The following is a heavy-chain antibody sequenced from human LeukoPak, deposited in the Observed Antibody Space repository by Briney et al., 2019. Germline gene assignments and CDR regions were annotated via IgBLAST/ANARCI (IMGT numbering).Heavy chain of an antibody. V-gene: IGHV4-59*08. J-gene: IGHJ3*02. Sequence: SGTLSLTCTVSGGSISSYYWSWIRQPPGKGLEWIGYIFNSGSTNYNPSLKSRVTISVHTSKNQFSLKVSSVTAADTAVYYCARRRRGYNGYEDAFDIWGQGTMVTVSS. CDR1: GGSISSYY. CDR2: IFNSGST. CDR3: ARRRRGYNGYEDAFDI. D-gene: IGHD5-12*01.